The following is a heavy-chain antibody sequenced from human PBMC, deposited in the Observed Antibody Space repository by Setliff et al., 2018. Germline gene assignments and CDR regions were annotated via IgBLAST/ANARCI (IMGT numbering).Heavy chain of an antibody. J-gene: IGHJ4*02. CDR1: GGSFTTYY. D-gene: IGHD3-22*01. V-gene: IGHV4-59*01. CDR3: AREYYYARSRNFDY. Sequence: SETPSLTCTVSGGSFTTYYWSWIRQSPGKGLEWIGYIYYSGSTNYNPSLKSRVSISVDTSKNQFSLRLTSVTAADTAVYYCAREYYYARSRNFDYWGQGTLVTVSS. CDR2: IYYSGST.